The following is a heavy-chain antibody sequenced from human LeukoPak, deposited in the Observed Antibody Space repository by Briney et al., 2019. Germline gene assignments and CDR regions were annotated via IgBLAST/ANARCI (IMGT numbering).Heavy chain of an antibody. CDR3: ARASTELMWELLHY. D-gene: IGHD1-26*01. V-gene: IGHV1-2*02. CDR2: INPSSGAA. CDR1: GYIFTGHY. Sequence: ASVKVSCKASGYIFTGHYVHWVRQAPGQGLQWMGWINPSSGAANYAQKFQGRVTMTRDTSISTAYMDLSRLKYDDTAVYYCARASTELMWELLHYWGQGTLVTVSS. J-gene: IGHJ4*02.